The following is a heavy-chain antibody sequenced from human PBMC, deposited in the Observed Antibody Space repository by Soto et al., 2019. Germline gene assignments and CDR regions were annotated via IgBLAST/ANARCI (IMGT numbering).Heavy chain of an antibody. CDR2: IYPGDSDT. Sequence: GASLKISCKGSGYSFTSYWIGWVRQMPGKGLEWMGIIYPGDSDTRNSPSFQGQVTISADKSISTAYLQWSSLKASDTAMYYCATTYSSSWPDAFDIWGQGTMVTVSS. D-gene: IGHD6-13*01. V-gene: IGHV5-51*01. J-gene: IGHJ3*02. CDR3: ATTYSSSWPDAFDI. CDR1: GYSFTSYW.